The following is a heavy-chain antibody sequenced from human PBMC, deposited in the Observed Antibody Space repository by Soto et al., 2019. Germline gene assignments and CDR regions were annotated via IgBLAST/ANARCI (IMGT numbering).Heavy chain of an antibody. J-gene: IGHJ4*02. V-gene: IGHV1-2*04. CDR1: GYTVTGYY. Sequence: GASVKVSCKASGYTVTGYYMPWVRQAPGQGLEWMGWINPNSGGTNYAQKFQGWVTMTRDTSISTAYMELSRLRSDDTAVYYCARARAYYDSSGAFDYWGQGTLVTVSS. CDR3: ARARAYYDSSGAFDY. CDR2: INPNSGGT. D-gene: IGHD3-22*01.